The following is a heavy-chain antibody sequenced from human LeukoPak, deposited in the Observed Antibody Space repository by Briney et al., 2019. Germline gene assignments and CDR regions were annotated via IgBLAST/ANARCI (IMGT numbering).Heavy chain of an antibody. CDR3: ARERKSGWLQRTYNFDY. D-gene: IGHD5-24*01. V-gene: IGHV3-74*01. CDR1: GFTFSSYW. J-gene: IGHJ4*02. CDR2: INSDGST. Sequence: HTGGSLRLSCAASGFTFSSYWMHWVRQAPGKGLVWVSRINSDGSTSYADSVKGRFTISRDNAKNSLYLQMNSLRAEDTAVYYCARERKSGWLQRTYNFDYWGQGTLVTVSS.